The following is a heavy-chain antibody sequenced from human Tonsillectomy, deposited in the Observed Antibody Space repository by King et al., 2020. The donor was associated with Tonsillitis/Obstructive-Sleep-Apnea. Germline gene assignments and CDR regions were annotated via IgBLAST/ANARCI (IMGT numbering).Heavy chain of an antibody. V-gene: IGHV3-48*03. J-gene: IGHJ3*02. D-gene: IGHD5-24*01. Sequence: VQLVESGGGLVQPGGSLRLSCAASGFTFSSYEMNWVRQAPGKGLEWVSYISTSGTNIYYADSVKGRFTISRDNAKNSLYLQMNSLRVEDTAVYYCVRDRDNDGLNDVFDIWGQGTMVTVSS. CDR1: GFTFSSYE. CDR3: VRDRDNDGLNDVFDI. CDR2: ISTSGTNI.